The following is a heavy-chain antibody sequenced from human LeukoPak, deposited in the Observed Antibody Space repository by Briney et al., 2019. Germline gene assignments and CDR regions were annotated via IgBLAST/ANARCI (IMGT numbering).Heavy chain of an antibody. CDR2: ISGSGGST. CDR3: AKALTWVVVPAAVDY. CDR1: GFTFSSYA. Sequence: GGSLRLSCAASGFTFSSYAMSWVRQAPGKGLEWVSAISGSGGSTYYADSVKGRFTISRDNSKNTLYLQMNSLRAEDTAVYYCAKALTWVVVPAAVDYWGQGTLVTVSS. J-gene: IGHJ4*02. V-gene: IGHV3-23*01. D-gene: IGHD2-2*01.